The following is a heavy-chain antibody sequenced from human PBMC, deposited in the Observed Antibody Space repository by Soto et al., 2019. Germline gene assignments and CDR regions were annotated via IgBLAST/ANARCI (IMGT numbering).Heavy chain of an antibody. J-gene: IGHJ4*02. V-gene: IGHV4-39*01. CDR3: SRSTIAPRLFMYPFDS. Sequence: SETLSLTCTVSGGSISSSSYYWGWIRQPPGKGLECVGTNDGSTHYNPSLKSRVTTSIDTSKNQFSLKLSSVTAADTAVYYCSRSTIAPRLFMYPFDSWGKGTLVT. D-gene: IGHD6-13*01. CDR2: NDGST. CDR1: GGSISSSSYY.